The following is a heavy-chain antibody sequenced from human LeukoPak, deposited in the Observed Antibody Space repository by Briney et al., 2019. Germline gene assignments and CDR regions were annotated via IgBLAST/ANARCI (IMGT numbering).Heavy chain of an antibody. CDR3: AGDSSGYLPFDY. V-gene: IGHV1-69*13. Sequence: SVKVSCKASGYTFTSYGISWVRQAPGQGLEWMGGIIPIFGTANYAQKFQGRVTITADESTSTAYMELSSLRSEDTAVYYCAGDSSGYLPFDYWGQGTLVTVSS. D-gene: IGHD3-22*01. J-gene: IGHJ4*02. CDR1: GYTFTSYG. CDR2: IIPIFGTA.